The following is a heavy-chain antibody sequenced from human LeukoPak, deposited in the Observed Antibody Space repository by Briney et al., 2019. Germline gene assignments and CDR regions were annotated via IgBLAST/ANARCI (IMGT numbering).Heavy chain of an antibody. Sequence: ASVKVSCKASGYTFTSYGISWVRQAPGQGLEWMGWISAYNGNTNCAQKLQGRVTMTTDTSTSTAYMELRSLRSDDTAVYYCARYDSSGYYYTGLDYWGQGTLVTVSS. D-gene: IGHD3-22*01. CDR3: ARYDSSGYYYTGLDY. V-gene: IGHV1-18*01. CDR2: ISAYNGNT. J-gene: IGHJ4*02. CDR1: GYTFTSYG.